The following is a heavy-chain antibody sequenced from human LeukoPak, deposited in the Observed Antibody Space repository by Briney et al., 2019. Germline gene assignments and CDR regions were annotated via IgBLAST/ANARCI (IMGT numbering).Heavy chain of an antibody. CDR1: GGTFSSYA. CDR3: ARDLPDIVVVPAAIGNAFDI. Sequence: GASVKVSCRASGGTFSSYAISWVRQAPGQGLEWMGGIIPIFGTANHAQKFQGRVTITADKSTSTAYMELSSLRSEDTAVYYCARDLPDIVVVPAAIGNAFDIWGQGTMVTVSS. V-gene: IGHV1-69*06. CDR2: IIPIFGTA. D-gene: IGHD2-2*02. J-gene: IGHJ3*02.